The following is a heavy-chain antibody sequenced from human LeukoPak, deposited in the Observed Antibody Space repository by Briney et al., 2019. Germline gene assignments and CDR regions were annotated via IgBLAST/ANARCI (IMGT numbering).Heavy chain of an antibody. CDR3: ATARVTRNYYYYGMDV. Sequence: ASVKVSCKVSGYTLTELSMHWVRQAPGKGLEWMGGFDPEDGETIYAQKFQGRVTMTEDTSIDTAYMELSSLRSEDTAVYYCATARVTRNYYYYGMDVWGQGTTVTVSS. CDR2: FDPEDGET. V-gene: IGHV1-24*01. J-gene: IGHJ6*02. D-gene: IGHD4-23*01. CDR1: GYTLTELS.